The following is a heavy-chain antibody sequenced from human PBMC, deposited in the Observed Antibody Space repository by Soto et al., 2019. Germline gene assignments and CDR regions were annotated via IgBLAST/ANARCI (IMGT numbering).Heavy chain of an antibody. V-gene: IGHV1-69*02. J-gene: IGHJ4*02. Sequence: QVQLVQSGADVKKPGSSVKVSCKASGATFSSSTFTWVRQAPGQGLEWMGRIIPMFGITNSAQKFQGRLGIPADDYTTPAFMDMCSLRSDDTAIYYCSPGALTFGGVLNAWGQGTLVTVSS. D-gene: IGHD3-16*01. CDR3: SPGALTFGGVLNA. CDR1: GATFSSST. CDR2: IIPMFGIT.